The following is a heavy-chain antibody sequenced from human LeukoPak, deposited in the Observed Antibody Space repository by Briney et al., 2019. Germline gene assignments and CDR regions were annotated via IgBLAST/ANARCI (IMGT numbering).Heavy chain of an antibody. CDR2: LHPNNGAT. D-gene: IGHD3-10*01. Sequence: GASVKVSCKASGYTFTGGGWYLYWLRQAPGQGPECVGRLHPNNGATGYAQKFQGRVAMTTDTSISTAYMELSRLRPDDTAIYYCARDGPAQMVDFDYWGQGTLVTVSS. CDR1: GYTFTGGGWY. V-gene: IGHV1-2*06. CDR3: ARDGPAQMVDFDY. J-gene: IGHJ4*02.